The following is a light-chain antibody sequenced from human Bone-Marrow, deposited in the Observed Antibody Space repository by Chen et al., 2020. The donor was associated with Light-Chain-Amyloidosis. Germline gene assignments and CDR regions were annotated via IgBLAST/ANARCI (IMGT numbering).Light chain of an antibody. J-gene: IGLJ3*02. CDR3: CSYAGSYGV. CDR1: SSDVGGYNY. V-gene: IGLV2-11*01. Sequence: QSALTQPRSVSGSPGQSVTIPCTGTSSDVGGYNYVSWYQQHPGKAPKLMIYDVSKRPSGVHDRFSGSKSGNTASLTISGLQAEDEADYYCCSYAGSYGVFGGGTKLTVL. CDR2: DVS.